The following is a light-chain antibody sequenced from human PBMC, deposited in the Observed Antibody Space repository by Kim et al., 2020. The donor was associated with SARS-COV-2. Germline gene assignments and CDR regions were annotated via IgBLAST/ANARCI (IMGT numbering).Light chain of an antibody. CDR1: FSNIESNY. Sequence: ELTQPPSASGTPGQRVTISCSGSFSNIESNYVSWYQQLPGMAPKLLIYRTDQRPSGVPARFSGSKSGSSASLAISGLRSEDEADYHCGAWDDSLSVAVFGGGTQLTVL. J-gene: IGLJ2*01. V-gene: IGLV1-47*01. CDR2: RTD. CDR3: GAWDDSLSVAV.